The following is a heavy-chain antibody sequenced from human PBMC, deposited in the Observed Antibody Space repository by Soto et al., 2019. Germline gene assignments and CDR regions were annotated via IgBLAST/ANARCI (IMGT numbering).Heavy chain of an antibody. V-gene: IGHV3-15*01. J-gene: IGHJ4*02. Sequence: GGSLRLSCAASGFTFSNAWMSWVRQAPGKGLEWVGRIKSKTDGGTTDYAAPVKGRFTISRDDSKNTLYLQTNSLKTEDTAVYYCTTVSSSSWPTYYFDYWGQGTLVTVSS. D-gene: IGHD6-13*01. CDR2: IKSKTDGGTT. CDR1: GFTFSNAW. CDR3: TTVSSSSWPTYYFDY.